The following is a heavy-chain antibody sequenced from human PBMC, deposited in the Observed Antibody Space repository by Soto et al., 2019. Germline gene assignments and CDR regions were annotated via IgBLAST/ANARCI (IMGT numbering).Heavy chain of an antibody. J-gene: IGHJ6*02. D-gene: IGHD1-7*01. CDR3: ARQELFIESYGMDG. CDR1: VSMFTTNW. CDR2: IYPGDSDT. V-gene: IGHV5-51*01. Sequence: GESLKISCKASVSMFTTNWIGWVRQMPGQGLEWMGIIYPGDSDTRYSPSLQGQVTISADKAIITAYLQWSSLKDSDTAMYYCARQELFIESYGMDGWGRGTPVSVSS.